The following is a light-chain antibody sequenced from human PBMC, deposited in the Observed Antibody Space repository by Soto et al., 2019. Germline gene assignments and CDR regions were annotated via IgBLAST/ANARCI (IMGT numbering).Light chain of an antibody. CDR1: QSVSSSY. CDR2: GAS. V-gene: IGKV3-20*01. Sequence: EIVMTQSPATLSVSPGERATLXXXASQSVSSSYLAWYQQKPGQAPRLLIYGASSRATGIPDRFSGSGSGTDFTLTISRLEPEDFAVYYCQQYGSSRTFGQGTKVDIK. CDR3: QQYGSSRT. J-gene: IGKJ1*01.